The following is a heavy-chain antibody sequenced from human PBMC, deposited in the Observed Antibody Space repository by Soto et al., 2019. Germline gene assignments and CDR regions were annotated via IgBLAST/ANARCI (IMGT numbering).Heavy chain of an antibody. J-gene: IGHJ3*02. CDR3: TRNSGYRDDDAFDI. CDR2: IRSKAYGGTT. Sequence: GGSLRLSCTASGFTFGDYAMSWFRQAPGKGLEWVGFIRSKAYGGTTEYAASVKGRFTISRDDSKSIAYLQMNSLKTEDTAVYYCTRNSGYRDDDAFDIWGQGTMVTVSS. CDR1: GFTFGDYA. V-gene: IGHV3-49*03. D-gene: IGHD5-12*01.